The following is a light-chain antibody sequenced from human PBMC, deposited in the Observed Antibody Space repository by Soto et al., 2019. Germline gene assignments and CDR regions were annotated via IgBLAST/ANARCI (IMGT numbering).Light chain of an antibody. CDR3: QQYGSSST. V-gene: IGKV3-20*01. CDR1: QRVSSRY. CDR2: AAS. J-gene: IGKJ1*01. Sequence: EIVLTQSPGTLSWSPGGRATLSSRASQRVSSRYLAWYQQKPGQAPRLLIYAASIRATGIPDRFSGSGSGTDFTLTISRLEPEDFAVYYCQQYGSSSTFGQGTKVDIK.